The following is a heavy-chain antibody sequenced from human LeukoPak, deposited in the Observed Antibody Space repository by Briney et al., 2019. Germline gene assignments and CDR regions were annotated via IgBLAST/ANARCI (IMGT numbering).Heavy chain of an antibody. Sequence: ASVKVSCKASGYTFTTYGVTWVRQAPGQGLEWMGWISPYNGDTNYAQNLQGRVTLTTDTSTSTAYMELRSLRSDDTAVYYCARDGAVAAVFDFWGQGTLVTVPP. D-gene: IGHD6-19*01. CDR2: ISPYNGDT. CDR1: GYTFTTYG. V-gene: IGHV1-18*01. J-gene: IGHJ4*02. CDR3: ARDGAVAAVFDF.